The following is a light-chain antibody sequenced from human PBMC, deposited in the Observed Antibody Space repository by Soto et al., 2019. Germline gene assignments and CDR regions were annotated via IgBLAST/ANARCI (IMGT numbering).Light chain of an antibody. CDR1: RSDVGAYNY. CDR2: EVS. Sequence: QAVVTQPASVSGSPGQSITISCTGTRSDVGAYNYVSWYQQYPGKAPKVIIYEVSNRPSGVSNRFSGSKSGNTASLTISGLQAEDEADYYCSSYTSTSTLYVFGAGTKLTVL. J-gene: IGLJ1*01. V-gene: IGLV2-14*01. CDR3: SSYTSTSTLYV.